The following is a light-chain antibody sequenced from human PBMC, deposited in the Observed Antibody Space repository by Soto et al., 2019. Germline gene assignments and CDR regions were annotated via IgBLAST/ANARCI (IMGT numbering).Light chain of an antibody. CDR2: DVT. V-gene: IGLV2-14*01. CDR3: SSYTSRDTVV. J-gene: IGLJ2*01. CDR1: SSDIGGYNY. Sequence: QSALTQPASVSWSPGQSITMSCTGASSDIGGYNYVSWYQHHPGEAPKLLIYDVTHRPSGVSNRFSASTSGNTASLTISGLQAEDEADYYCSSYTSRDTVVFGGGTKLTVL.